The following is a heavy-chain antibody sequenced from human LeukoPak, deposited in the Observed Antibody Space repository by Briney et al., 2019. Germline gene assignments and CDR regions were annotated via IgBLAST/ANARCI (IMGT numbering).Heavy chain of an antibody. Sequence: GGSLRLSCAASGFTFSSYSMNWVRQAPGKGLEWVSSISSSSSYIYYADSVKGRFTISRDNAKNSLYLQMNSLRAEDTAVYYCARVAYCGGDCYLAAFDIWGQGTMVIVSS. D-gene: IGHD2-21*01. CDR3: ARVAYCGGDCYLAAFDI. J-gene: IGHJ3*02. CDR1: GFTFSSYS. CDR2: ISSSSSYI. V-gene: IGHV3-21*01.